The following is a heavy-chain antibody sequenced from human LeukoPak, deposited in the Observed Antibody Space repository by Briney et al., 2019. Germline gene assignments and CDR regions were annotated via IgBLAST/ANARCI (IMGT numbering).Heavy chain of an antibody. CDR1: GFTFSSYA. V-gene: IGHV3-23*01. Sequence: GGSLRLSCAASGFTFSSYAMSWVRQAPGKGLEWVSGISGSADSTYYADSVKGRFTISRDNPKNTLFLQMNSLRAEDTALYYCAKGRGFCSGGSCYYYYYIDVWGKGTTVTVSS. CDR3: AKGRGFCSGGSCYYYYYIDV. J-gene: IGHJ6*03. CDR2: ISGSADST. D-gene: IGHD2-15*01.